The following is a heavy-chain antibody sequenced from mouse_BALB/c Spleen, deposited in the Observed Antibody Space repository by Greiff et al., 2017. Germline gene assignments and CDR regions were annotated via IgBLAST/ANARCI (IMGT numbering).Heavy chain of an antibody. CDR3: AIYDDYDDGYAMDY. V-gene: IGHV1-14*01. CDR1: GYTFTSYV. CDR2: INPYNDGT. Sequence: VQLQQSGPELVKPGASVKMSCKASGYTFTSYVMHWVKQKPGQGLEWIGYINPYNDGTKYNEKFKGKATLTSDKSSSTAYMELSSLTSEDSAVYYCAIYDDYDDGYAMDYWGQGTSGTVSS. J-gene: IGHJ4*01. D-gene: IGHD2-4*01.